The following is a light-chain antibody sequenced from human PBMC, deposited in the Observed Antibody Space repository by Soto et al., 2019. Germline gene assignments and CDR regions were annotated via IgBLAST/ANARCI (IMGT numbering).Light chain of an antibody. V-gene: IGKV3-20*01. CDR2: GAS. Sequence: EIVLTQSPGTLSLSPGERATLSCRASQSVSSSYLAWYQKKPGQAPRLLIYGASIRANDIPDRFSGSGSGTDFTLTISRLEPEDFAVYYCQQYGGSPRTFGQETKVEVK. CDR1: QSVSSSY. CDR3: QQYGGSPRT. J-gene: IGKJ1*01.